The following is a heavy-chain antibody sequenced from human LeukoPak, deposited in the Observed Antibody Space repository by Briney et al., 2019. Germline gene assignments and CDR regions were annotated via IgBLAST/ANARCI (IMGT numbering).Heavy chain of an antibody. J-gene: IGHJ4*02. CDR3: AKIKGGDWGLFDY. V-gene: IGHV3-30*02. Sequence: PGGSLRLSCAASGFSFSTYGMHWVRQAPGKGLEWMAFIRYDGSKTYYGDSVKGRLTISRDNSKNTLYLQMESLRAEDTAVYYCAKIKGGDWGLFDYWGQGTLVTVSS. CDR1: GFSFSTYG. CDR2: IRYDGSKT. D-gene: IGHD2-21*01.